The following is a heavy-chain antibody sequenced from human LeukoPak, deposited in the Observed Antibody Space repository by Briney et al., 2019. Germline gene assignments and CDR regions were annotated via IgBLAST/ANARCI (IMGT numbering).Heavy chain of an antibody. CDR1: GFTFSDYG. Sequence: GGSLRLSCAASGFTFSDYGMHWVRQAPGRGLTWVSRINSDGFSTTYADSVRGRFTISRDNGKNTLYLQMNSLRVDDTAVYYCSRDYGAWGQGTLVTVSS. V-gene: IGHV3-74*03. J-gene: IGHJ5*02. CDR3: SRDYGA. D-gene: IGHD4/OR15-4a*01. CDR2: INSDGFST.